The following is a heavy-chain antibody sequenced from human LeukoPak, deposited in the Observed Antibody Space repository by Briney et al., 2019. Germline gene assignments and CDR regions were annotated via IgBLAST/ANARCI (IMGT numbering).Heavy chain of an antibody. CDR1: GGSLSSYY. V-gene: IGHV4-59*08. Sequence: SETLSLTCTVSGGSLSSYYWNWIRQSPGKGLEWIGYIHYSGGSKYNPSLQSRVTILIDTSKNQLSLKVSSVTAADTAVYYCARGLYSSTWPDYWGQGTLVTVSS. D-gene: IGHD6-13*01. CDR2: IHYSGGS. CDR3: ARGLYSSTWPDY. J-gene: IGHJ4*02.